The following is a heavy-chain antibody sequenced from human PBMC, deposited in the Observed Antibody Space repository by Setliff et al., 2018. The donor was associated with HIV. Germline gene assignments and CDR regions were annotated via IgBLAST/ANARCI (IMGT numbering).Heavy chain of an antibody. Sequence: SLTCTVSGGSISSYYWSWIRQPPGKGLEWIGYIYIYNSGSTSYNPSLKSRVTISVDTSRNQFSLKLTSVTAADTAIYYCARGVNFDYWGQGTQVTVSS. CDR2: IYIYNSGST. CDR1: GGSISSYY. J-gene: IGHJ4*02. CDR3: ARGVNFDY. V-gene: IGHV4-59*01. D-gene: IGHD3-3*01.